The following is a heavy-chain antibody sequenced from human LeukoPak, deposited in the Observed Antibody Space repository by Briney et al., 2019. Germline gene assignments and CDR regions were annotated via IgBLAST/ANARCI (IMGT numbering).Heavy chain of an antibody. CDR1: GFTISNYA. CDR3: AREELKQLVRVFDY. D-gene: IGHD6-6*01. CDR2: ISYDGSNK. Sequence: PGGSLRLSCEASGFTISNYAMNWVRQAPGKGLEWVAVISYDGSNKYYADSVKGRFTISRDNSKNTLYLQMNSLRAEDTAVYYCAREELKQLVRVFDYWGQGTLVTVSS. V-gene: IGHV3-30-3*01. J-gene: IGHJ4*02.